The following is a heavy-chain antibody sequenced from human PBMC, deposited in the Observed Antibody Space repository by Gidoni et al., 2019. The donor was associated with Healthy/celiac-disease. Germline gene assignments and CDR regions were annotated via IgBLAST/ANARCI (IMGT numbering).Heavy chain of an antibody. CDR1: GGSISSGGYY. CDR2: IYDRGGT. D-gene: IGHD5-12*01. Sequence: QVQLQESGPGLVKPSQTLSLTCTVSGGSISSGGYYWRWIRQHPGQGLVWIGYIYDRGGTYYNPSLKRRVTISVDTSKNQVSLKLSSVTAADTAVYYCARRARWLDLAFDIWGQGTMVTVSS. V-gene: IGHV4-31*03. J-gene: IGHJ3*02. CDR3: ARRARWLDLAFDI.